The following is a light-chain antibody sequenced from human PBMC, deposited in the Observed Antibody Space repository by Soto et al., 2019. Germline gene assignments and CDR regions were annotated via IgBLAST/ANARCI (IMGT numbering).Light chain of an antibody. CDR3: QSYDTSLNEYV. CDR1: GTNIGAAYD. CDR2: ETR. J-gene: IGLJ1*01. V-gene: IGLV1-40*01. Sequence: QSVLTQPRSVSGAPGQTVTISCSGGGTNIGAAYDVQWYQQFPGTAPKLLIYETRNRPSGVSDRFSGSRSGSSASLAITGLRTDDEADYYCQSYDTSLNEYVFGAGTKVTVL.